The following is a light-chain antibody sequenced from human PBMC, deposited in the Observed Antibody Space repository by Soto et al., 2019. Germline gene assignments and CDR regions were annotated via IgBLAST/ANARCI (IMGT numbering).Light chain of an antibody. Sequence: QSVLTQPPSVSGAPGQRVTIPCSGTSSNIGAGYDVHWYQQLPGTAPRLLIYGNINRPSGVPARFSGSKSGTSASLAITGLQADDEAYYYCQSYDSGLSALVLFGAGTKLTVL. J-gene: IGLJ2*01. CDR2: GNI. V-gene: IGLV1-40*01. CDR3: QSYDSGLSALVL. CDR1: SSNIGAGYD.